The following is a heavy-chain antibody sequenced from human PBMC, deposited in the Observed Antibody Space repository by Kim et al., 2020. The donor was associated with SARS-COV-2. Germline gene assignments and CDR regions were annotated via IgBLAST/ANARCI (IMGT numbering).Heavy chain of an antibody. CDR1: GFTFSSYW. J-gene: IGHJ3*02. V-gene: IGHV3-74*01. D-gene: IGHD4-17*01. CDR2: ISSDGSST. Sequence: GGSLRLSCAASGFTFSSYWMHWVRQAPGKGLVWVSRISSDGSSTSYADSVKGRVTISRDTAKNTVYLQMNSLRAEDTAVYDCASGNGDYRKYASGISGQG. CDR3: ASGNGDYRKYASGI.